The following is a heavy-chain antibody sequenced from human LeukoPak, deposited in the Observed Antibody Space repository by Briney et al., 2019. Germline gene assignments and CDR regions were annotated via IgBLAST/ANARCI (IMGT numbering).Heavy chain of an antibody. CDR3: TTAALSGWYSEPIDY. CDR1: GFTFSNAW. V-gene: IGHV3-15*01. D-gene: IGHD6-19*01. J-gene: IGHJ4*02. Sequence: GGSLRLSCAASGFTFSNAWMSWVRQAPGKGLEWVGRIKSKTDGGTTDYAAPAKGRFTISRDDSKNTLYLQMHSLKTEDTAVYYCTTAALSGWYSEPIDYWGQGTLVTVSS. CDR2: IKSKTDGGTT.